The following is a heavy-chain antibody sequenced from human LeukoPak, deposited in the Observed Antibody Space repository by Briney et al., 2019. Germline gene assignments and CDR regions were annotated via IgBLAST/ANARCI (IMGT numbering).Heavy chain of an antibody. V-gene: IGHV1-2*02. CDR3: ARGTYYYDSSGYYQATFDY. J-gene: IGHJ4*02. D-gene: IGHD3-22*01. CDR1: GYTFTGYY. CDR2: INPNSGGT. Sequence: ASVKASCKASGYTFTGYYMHWVRQAPGQGLEWMGWINPNSGGTNYAQKFQGRVTMTRDTSISTAYMELSRLRSDDTAVYYCARGTYYYDSSGYYQATFDYWGQGTLVTVSS.